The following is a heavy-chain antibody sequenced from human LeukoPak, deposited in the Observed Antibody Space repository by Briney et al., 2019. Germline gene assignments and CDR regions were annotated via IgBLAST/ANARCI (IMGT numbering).Heavy chain of an antibody. CDR3: ARDVSSSWVNFDY. CDR1: GFTFSSYS. J-gene: IGHJ4*02. Sequence: PGGSLRLSCAASGFTFSSYSMNWVRQAPGKGLEWVSSISSSSSYIYYAGSVKGRFTISRDNAKNSLYLQMNSLRAEDTAVYYCARDVSSSWVNFDYWGQGTLVTVSS. D-gene: IGHD6-13*01. V-gene: IGHV3-21*01. CDR2: ISSSSSYI.